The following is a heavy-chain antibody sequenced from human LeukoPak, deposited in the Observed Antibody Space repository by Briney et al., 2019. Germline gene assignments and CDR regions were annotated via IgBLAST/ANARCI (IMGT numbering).Heavy chain of an antibody. V-gene: IGHV1-2*02. D-gene: IGHD5-24*01. J-gene: IGHJ4*02. CDR3: ARGPRDGYNYLAYFDY. CDR1: GYTFTGYY. Sequence: ASVKVSCKASGYTFTGYYIHWVRQAPGQGLEWVGWINPNTGGTHYSQRFQGRATVTRDTSITTAYMDLSRLTSDDTAVFYCARGPRDGYNYLAYFDYWGQGTLVTVSS. CDR2: INPNTGGT.